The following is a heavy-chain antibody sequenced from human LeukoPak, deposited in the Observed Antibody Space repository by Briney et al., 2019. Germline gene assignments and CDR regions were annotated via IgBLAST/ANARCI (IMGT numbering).Heavy chain of an antibody. CDR1: GYRFTTSW. D-gene: IGHD3-16*01. Sequence: GESLKISCQGSGYRFTTSWIGWVRQMPGKGLEWMGIIYPGDSDTRYSPSFQGQVTISADKPINTAYLQWSSLKASGTAMYYCARLYGQCFDFWGQGTLVTVSS. CDR3: ARLYGQCFDF. J-gene: IGHJ4*02. CDR2: IYPGDSDT. V-gene: IGHV5-51*01.